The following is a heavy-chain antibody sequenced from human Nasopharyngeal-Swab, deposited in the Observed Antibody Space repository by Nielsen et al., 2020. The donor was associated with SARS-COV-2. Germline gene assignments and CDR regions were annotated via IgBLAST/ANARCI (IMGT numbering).Heavy chain of an antibody. D-gene: IGHD2/OR15-2a*01. J-gene: IGHJ4*02. V-gene: IGHV4-34*01. CDR2: INHAGST. CDR1: GGSPSGYP. CDR3: ARGALLQYLQFDS. Sequence: GSLRLSCAVYGGSPSGYPWNWIRQAPGMGLEWLGEINHAGSTKYDPSLKSRVTISVDTSTNQLSLKMSSVTAADTAVYYCARGALLQYLQFDSWGQGVLVTVSS.